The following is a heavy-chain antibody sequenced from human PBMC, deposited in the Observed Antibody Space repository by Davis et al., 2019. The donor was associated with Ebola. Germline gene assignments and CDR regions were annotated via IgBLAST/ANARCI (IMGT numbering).Heavy chain of an antibody. CDR1: GGSFSGYY. D-gene: IGHD6-13*01. J-gene: IGHJ4*02. Sequence: PSETLSLTCAVYGGSFSGYYWSWIRQPPGKGLEWIGEINHSGSTNYNPSLKSRITISVDTSKNQFSLKLSSVTAADTAVYYCAARIERAAGPFDYWGQGTLVTVSS. V-gene: IGHV4-34*01. CDR2: INHSGST. CDR3: AARIERAAGPFDY.